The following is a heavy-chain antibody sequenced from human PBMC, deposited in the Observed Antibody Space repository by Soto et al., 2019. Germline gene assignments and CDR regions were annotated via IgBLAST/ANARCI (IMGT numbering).Heavy chain of an antibody. Sequence: GGSLRLSCAASGFTVSSNYMSWVRQAPGKGLEWVSVIYSGGSTYYADSVKGRFTISRDNSKNTLYLQMNSLRAEDTAVYYCAREIDYGSGSYYFDYWGQGTLVTVSS. CDR3: AREIDYGSGSYYFDY. CDR2: IYSGGST. V-gene: IGHV3-53*01. CDR1: GFTVSSNY. J-gene: IGHJ4*02. D-gene: IGHD3-10*01.